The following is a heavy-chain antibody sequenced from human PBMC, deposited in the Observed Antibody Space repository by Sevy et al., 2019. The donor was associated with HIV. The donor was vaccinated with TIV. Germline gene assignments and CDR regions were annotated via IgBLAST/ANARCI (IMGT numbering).Heavy chain of an antibody. CDR2: ISGSGGYT. J-gene: IGHJ4*02. Sequence: GGSLRLSCAASGVIFNSHAMSWVRQAPGKGLEWVSTISGSGGYTYYSDSVKGRFSISRDNSKNTVYLQMNSLRAEVTAVYYCTNRGIVIITGFDYWGQGTLVTVSS. D-gene: IGHD1-20*01. CDR3: TNRGIVIITGFDY. CDR1: GVIFNSHA. V-gene: IGHV3-23*01.